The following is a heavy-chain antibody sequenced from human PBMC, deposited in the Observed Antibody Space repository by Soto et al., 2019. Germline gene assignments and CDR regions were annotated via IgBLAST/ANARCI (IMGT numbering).Heavy chain of an antibody. CDR1: GGSFSGYY. D-gene: IGHD3-10*01. CDR2: INHSGST. J-gene: IGHJ5*02. Sequence: SETLSLTCAVYGGSFSGYYWSWIRQPPGKGLEWIGEINHSGSTNYNPSLKSRVTISVDTSKNQFSLKLSSVTAADTAVYYCARGFNYYGSGSYYNWFDPWGQGTLVTVSS. V-gene: IGHV4-34*01. CDR3: ARGFNYYGSGSYYNWFDP.